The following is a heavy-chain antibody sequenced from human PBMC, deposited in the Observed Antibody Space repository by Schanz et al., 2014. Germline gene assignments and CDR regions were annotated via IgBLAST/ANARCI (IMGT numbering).Heavy chain of an antibody. D-gene: IGHD3-10*01. CDR1: GYTFNNHG. CDR2: ISVYHGHT. J-gene: IGHJ6*02. V-gene: IGHV1-18*01. Sequence: QVQLVQSGGEAKKPGASATVSCKASGYTFNNHGISWVRQAPGQGLEWMGWISVYHGHTNYAEKVHGRVTMTTDTSTSTAYMELRSPISDDTAVYYCVRDAGWAFGDYHGMDVWGQGTSVTVSS. CDR3: VRDAGWAFGDYHGMDV.